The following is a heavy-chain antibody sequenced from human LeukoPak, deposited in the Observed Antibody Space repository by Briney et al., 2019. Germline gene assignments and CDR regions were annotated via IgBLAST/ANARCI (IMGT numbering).Heavy chain of an antibody. Sequence: GGSLGLSCATSGFSFSTQEMTWVRQAPGKGLEWVSYISSNSRTIYHADSVKGRFTISRDNTRNSVFLQLNSLRVEDTGFYYCARGSYTGFDLYFDYWGQGTLVTVSS. D-gene: IGHD5-12*01. CDR1: GFSFSTQE. J-gene: IGHJ4*02. CDR3: ARGSYTGFDLYFDY. V-gene: IGHV3-48*03. CDR2: ISSNSRTI.